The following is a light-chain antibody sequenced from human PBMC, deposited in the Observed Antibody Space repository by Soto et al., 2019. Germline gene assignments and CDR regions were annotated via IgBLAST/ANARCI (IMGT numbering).Light chain of an antibody. V-gene: IGKV1-5*01. J-gene: IGKJ1*01. CDR1: QSISGW. CDR3: QQYSSYSWM. CDR2: DAS. Sequence: DIQMTQSPSTLSASVGDRVTITCRASQSISGWLAWYQQKPGKAPKLLIYDASILESGVPSRFSGSGSGTEFTLTISSLQPDDFATYYCQQYSSYSWMFGQGTKVDIK.